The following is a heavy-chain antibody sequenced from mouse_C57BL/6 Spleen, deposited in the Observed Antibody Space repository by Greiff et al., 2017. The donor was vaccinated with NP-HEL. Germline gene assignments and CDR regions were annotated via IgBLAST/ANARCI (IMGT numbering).Heavy chain of an antibody. CDR3: ARDGTAQATDY. CDR2: ISYDGSN. V-gene: IGHV3-6*01. Sequence: EVQLQQSGPGLVKPSQSLSLTCSVTGYSITSGYYWNWIRQFPGNKLEWMGYISYDGSNNYNPSLKNRISITRDTSKNQFFLKLNSVTTEDTATYYCARDGTAQATDYWGQGTTLTVSS. CDR1: GYSITSGYY. D-gene: IGHD3-2*02. J-gene: IGHJ2*01.